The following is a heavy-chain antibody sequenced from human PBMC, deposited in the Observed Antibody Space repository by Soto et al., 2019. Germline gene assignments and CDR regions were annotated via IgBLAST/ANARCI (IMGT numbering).Heavy chain of an antibody. J-gene: IGHJ4*02. V-gene: IGHV3-23*01. Sequence: PGGSRRLSGSASGFTFSSYAMNWVRQAPGKGLEWVSAISSSGGSTYYADSVKGRFTNSRDNSKNTLYLQMNSLRAEETAVYYCAKDRDWNLHAHWGQGTLVTVSS. D-gene: IGHD1-1*01. CDR2: ISSSGGST. CDR1: GFTFSSYA. CDR3: AKDRDWNLHAH.